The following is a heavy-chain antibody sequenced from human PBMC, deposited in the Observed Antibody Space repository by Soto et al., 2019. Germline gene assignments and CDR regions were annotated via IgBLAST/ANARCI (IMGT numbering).Heavy chain of an antibody. Sequence: SETLSLTCAVYGGSFSGYYWSWIRQPPGKGLEWIGEINHSGSTNYNPSLKSRVTISVDTSKNQFSLKLSSVTAADTAVYYCARGHIRAITIFGVVIGFSGMDVWGQGTTVTVSS. J-gene: IGHJ6*02. D-gene: IGHD3-3*01. CDR3: ARGHIRAITIFGVVIGFSGMDV. CDR2: INHSGST. V-gene: IGHV4-34*01. CDR1: GGSFSGYY.